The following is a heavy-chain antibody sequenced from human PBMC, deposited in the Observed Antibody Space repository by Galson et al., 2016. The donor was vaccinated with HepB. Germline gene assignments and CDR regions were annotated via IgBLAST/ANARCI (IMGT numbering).Heavy chain of an antibody. CDR2: ISYDGSNK. CDR3: AKEGIAVAGTGDDY. Sequence: SLRLSCAASGFDFSYYAMAWVRQAPGKGLEWVAVISYDGSNKYYADSVKGRFTISRDNSKNTLYLQMNSLRAEDTAVYYCAKEGIAVAGTGDDYWGQGTLVTVSS. J-gene: IGHJ4*02. CDR1: GFDFSYYA. V-gene: IGHV3-30*18. D-gene: IGHD6-19*01.